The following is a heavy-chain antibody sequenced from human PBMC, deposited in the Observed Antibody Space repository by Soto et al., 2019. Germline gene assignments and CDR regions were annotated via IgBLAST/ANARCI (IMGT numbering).Heavy chain of an antibody. Sequence: PGGSLRLSCAASGFTFSSYAMSWVRQAPGKGLEWVSAISGSGGSTYYADSVKGRFTISRDNSKNTLYLQMNSLRAEDTAVYYCAKGLVVVVAKTRYYYYYYMDVWGKGTTVTVSS. D-gene: IGHD2-15*01. J-gene: IGHJ6*03. CDR3: AKGLVVVVAKTRYYYYYYMDV. CDR2: ISGSGGST. CDR1: GFTFSSYA. V-gene: IGHV3-23*01.